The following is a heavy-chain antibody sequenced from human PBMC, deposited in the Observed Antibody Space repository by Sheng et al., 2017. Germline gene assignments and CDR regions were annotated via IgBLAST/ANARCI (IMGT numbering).Heavy chain of an antibody. J-gene: IGHJ4*02. V-gene: IGHV4-34*01. CDR2: INHSGST. CDR3: ARVYGVTVTTDFDY. CDR1: GGSFSGYY. Sequence: QVQLQQWGAGLLKPSETLSLTCAVYGGSFSGYYWSWIRQPPGKGLEWIGEINHSGSTNYNPSLKSRVTISVDTSKNQFSLKLSSVTAADTAVYYCARVYGVTVTTDFDYWGQGTLVTVSS. D-gene: IGHD4-17*01.